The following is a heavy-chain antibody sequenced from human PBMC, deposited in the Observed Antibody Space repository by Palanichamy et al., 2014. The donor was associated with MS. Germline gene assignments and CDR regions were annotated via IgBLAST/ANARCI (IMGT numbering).Heavy chain of an antibody. CDR1: GITFSSRW. V-gene: IGHV3-23*04. J-gene: IGHJ2*01. CDR2: ISVSGGDT. D-gene: IGHD4-17*01. CDR3: AKTLTTLWYFDL. Sequence: EVQLVASGGGLVQPGGSLRLSCTASGITFSSRWHESWVRQAPGKGLEWVSAISVSGGDTYYADSVKGRFTISRDNSKNTLYLQMNSLRAEDTTIYLCAKTLTTLWYFDLWGRGTLVAVSS.